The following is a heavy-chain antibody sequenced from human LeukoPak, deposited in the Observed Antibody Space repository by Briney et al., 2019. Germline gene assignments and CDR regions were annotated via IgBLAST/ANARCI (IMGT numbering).Heavy chain of an antibody. CDR3: AKGGRHIPAAYDY. CDR2: ISGSCGST. CDR1: QFIFSNYA. V-gene: IGHV3-23*01. Sequence: GGSLRLSCAASQFIFSNYAMSWVRQAPGKGLEWVATISGSCGSTYYADSVKGRFTISRDNSKNTLSLQMESLRAGDTAVYFCAKGGRHIPAAYDYWGQGALVTVSS. D-gene: IGHD6-13*01. J-gene: IGHJ4*02.